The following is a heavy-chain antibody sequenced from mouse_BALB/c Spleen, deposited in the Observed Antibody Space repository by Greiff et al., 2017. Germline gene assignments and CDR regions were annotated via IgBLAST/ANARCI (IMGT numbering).Heavy chain of an antibody. J-gene: IGHJ2*01. V-gene: IGHV7-3*02. D-gene: IGHD1-2*01. CDR1: GFTFTDYY. CDR2: IRNKANGYTT. Sequence: EVQVVESGGGLVQPGGSLRLSCATSGFTFTDYYMSWVRQPPGKALEWLGFIRNKANGYTTEYSASVKGRFTISRDNSQSILYLQMNTLRAEDSATYYCARVITTASYYFDYWGQGTTLTVSS. CDR3: ARVITTASYYFDY.